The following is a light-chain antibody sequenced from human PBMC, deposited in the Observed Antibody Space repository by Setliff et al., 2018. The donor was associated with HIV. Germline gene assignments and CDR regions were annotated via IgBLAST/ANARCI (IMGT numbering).Light chain of an antibody. CDR2: EVT. Sequence: QSALTQPASVSGSPGQSITISCTGTTSDVGGFDYVSWYQQYPDRAPQLLIYEVTNRPPGVSNRFSGSKSGNTASLTISGLQPEDESDYYCSSFTSTSTVVFGGGTKVTV. CDR3: SSFTSTSTVV. J-gene: IGLJ2*01. V-gene: IGLV2-14*01. CDR1: TSDVGGFDY.